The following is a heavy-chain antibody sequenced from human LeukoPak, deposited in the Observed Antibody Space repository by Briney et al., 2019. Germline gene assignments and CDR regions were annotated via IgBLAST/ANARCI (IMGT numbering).Heavy chain of an antibody. CDR1: GFTFDDYA. J-gene: IGHJ6*03. CDR2: ISWNSGSI. Sequence: PGRSLRLSCVASGFTFDDYAMYWVRQAPGKGLEWVSGISWNSGSIGYADSVKGRFTISRDNAKNSLYLQMNSLRAEDMALYYCAKDILRYSYGSAMDVWGKGTTVTVSS. V-gene: IGHV3-9*03. CDR3: AKDILRYSYGSAMDV. D-gene: IGHD5-18*01.